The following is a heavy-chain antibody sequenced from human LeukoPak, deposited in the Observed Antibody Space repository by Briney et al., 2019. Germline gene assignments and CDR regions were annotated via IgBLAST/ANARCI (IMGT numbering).Heavy chain of an antibody. D-gene: IGHD3-3*01. Sequence: ASVKVSCKASGYTSTSYGISWVRQAPGQGLEWMGWISAYNGNTNYAQKLQGRVTMTTDTSTSTAYMELRSLRSDDAAVYYCARGGGITIFGVPDYWGQGTLVTVSS. CDR3: ARGGGITIFGVPDY. J-gene: IGHJ4*02. V-gene: IGHV1-18*01. CDR1: GYTSTSYG. CDR2: ISAYNGNT.